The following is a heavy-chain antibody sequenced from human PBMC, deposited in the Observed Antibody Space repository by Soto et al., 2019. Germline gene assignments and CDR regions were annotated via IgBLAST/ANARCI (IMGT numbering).Heavy chain of an antibody. CDR1: GGSISSGGYS. CDR2: IYHSGSI. Sequence: QLQLQESGSGLVKPSQTLSLTCAVSGGSISSGGYSWSWIRLPPGKGLEGIGYIYHSGSIYYNPFLKSRSTISLDRAKNQLALKLRSVTAADTAVDYCARVPDYWGQGTLVTVSS. J-gene: IGHJ4*02. CDR3: ARVPDY. V-gene: IGHV4-30-2*01.